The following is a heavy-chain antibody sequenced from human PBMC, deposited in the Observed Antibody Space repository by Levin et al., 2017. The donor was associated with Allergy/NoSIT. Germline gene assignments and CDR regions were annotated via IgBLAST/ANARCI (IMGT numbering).Heavy chain of an antibody. J-gene: IGHJ5*02. V-gene: IGHV4-34*01. CDR2: INHSGST. Sequence: SQTLSLPCAVYGGSFRGYYWSWIRQPPGKGLEWIGEINHSGSTNYNPSLKSRVTISVDTSKNQFSLKLSSVTAADTAVYYCARGGGARVRGVTNNWFDPWGQGTLVTVSS. CDR3: ARGGGARVRGVTNNWFDP. D-gene: IGHD3-10*01. CDR1: GGSFRGYY.